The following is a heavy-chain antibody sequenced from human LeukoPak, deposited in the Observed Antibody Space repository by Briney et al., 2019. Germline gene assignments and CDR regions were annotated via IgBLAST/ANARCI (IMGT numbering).Heavy chain of an antibody. CDR2: ISSSSGTI. J-gene: IGHJ4*02. Sequence: GGSLRLSCVGSGFIFSSYSMNWVRQAPGKGLEWISYISSSSGTIYYADSVKGRFTISRDNAKNSLYLQMNSLRAEDTALYYCAKGTSSWHEFDSWGQGTLVTVSS. CDR3: AKGTSSWHEFDS. D-gene: IGHD6-13*01. V-gene: IGHV3-48*01. CDR1: GFIFSSYS.